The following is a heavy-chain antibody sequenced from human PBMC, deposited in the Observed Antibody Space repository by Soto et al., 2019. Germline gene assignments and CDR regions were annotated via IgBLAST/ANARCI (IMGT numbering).Heavy chain of an antibody. CDR1: GFTVSSEF. CDR3: ARGKDYFDSSGYYPFDS. V-gene: IGHV3-53*01. D-gene: IGHD3-22*01. CDR2: IYIGGST. J-gene: IGHJ4*02. Sequence: GGSLRLSCAASGFTVSSEFMNWVRQSPGKGLEWVSVIYIGGSTYYADAVKGRFTISRDNSKNMLYLQMNSLRAEDTAMYYCARGKDYFDSSGYYPFDSWGQGTLVTVSS.